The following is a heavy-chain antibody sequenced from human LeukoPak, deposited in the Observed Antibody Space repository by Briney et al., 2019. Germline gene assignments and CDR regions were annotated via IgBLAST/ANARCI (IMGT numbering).Heavy chain of an antibody. Sequence: GGSLRLSCAASGFTFDDYGMSWVRQAPGKGLEWVGRSRIKVDGYITQYAASVKGRFTISRDDSKASLYLQMSSLSTEDTAVYYCVRGYNSFDTWGQGTLVTVSS. CDR1: GFTFDDYG. CDR2: SRIKVDGYIT. CDR3: VRGYNSFDT. D-gene: IGHD3-22*01. J-gene: IGHJ4*02. V-gene: IGHV3-72*01.